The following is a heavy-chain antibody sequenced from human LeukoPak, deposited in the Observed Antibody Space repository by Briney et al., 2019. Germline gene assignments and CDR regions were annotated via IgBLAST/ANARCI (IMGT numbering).Heavy chain of an antibody. Sequence: SSQTLSLTCTVSGGSISSGDYYWSWIRQPPGKGLEWIGSIYHSGSTYYNPSLKSRVTISVDTSKNQFSLKLSSVTAADTAVYYCARHRLDGEGILCYFDYWGQGTLVTVSS. CDR1: GGSISSGDYY. V-gene: IGHV4-30-2*03. J-gene: IGHJ4*02. CDR3: ARHRLDGEGILCYFDY. D-gene: IGHD3-10*01. CDR2: IYHSGST.